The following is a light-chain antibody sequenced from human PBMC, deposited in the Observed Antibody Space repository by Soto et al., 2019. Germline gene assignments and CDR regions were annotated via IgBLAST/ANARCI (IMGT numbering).Light chain of an antibody. CDR2: YDD. CDR3: EAWDDSLDGPV. J-gene: IGLJ3*02. CDR1: NSNIGNNV. Sequence: QSVLTQPPSVSEAPGQKVTISCSGSNSNIGNNVVNWYQQFPGKAPKLLIYYDDLLTLGVSDRFSGSKSGTSGSLAISGLLSEDEATYYCEAWDDSLDGPVFGGGTKLTVL. V-gene: IGLV1-36*01.